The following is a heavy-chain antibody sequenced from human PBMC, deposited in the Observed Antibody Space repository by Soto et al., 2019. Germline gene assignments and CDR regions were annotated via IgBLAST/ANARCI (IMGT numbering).Heavy chain of an antibody. V-gene: IGHV3-21*01. CDR3: ARDLRGKMRKVDVATIAY. CDR1: GFTFSDYY. J-gene: IGHJ4*02. CDR2: ISTSSTYI. D-gene: IGHD1-26*01. Sequence: GGSLRLSCAASGFTFSDYYMNWVRQAPGKGLEWVSSISTSSTYIYYADSVKGRFTISRDNAKNSLYLQMHSLRAEDTAVYYCARDLRGKMRKVDVATIAYWGQGTLVTVSS.